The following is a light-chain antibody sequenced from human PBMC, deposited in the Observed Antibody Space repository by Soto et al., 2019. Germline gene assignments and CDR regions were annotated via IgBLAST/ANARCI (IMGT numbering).Light chain of an antibody. CDR3: AAWDDSLSGYV. CDR2: SHS. CDR1: SSNIGANT. V-gene: IGLV1-44*01. J-gene: IGLJ1*01. Sequence: SVLTQPPSASGTPGQRVAFSCSGSSSNIGANTVNWYQQLPGAAPKLLIYSHSQRPSGVPDRFSGSKSGTSASLAISGLQSDDEADYYCAAWDDSLSGYVFGTGTKLTVL.